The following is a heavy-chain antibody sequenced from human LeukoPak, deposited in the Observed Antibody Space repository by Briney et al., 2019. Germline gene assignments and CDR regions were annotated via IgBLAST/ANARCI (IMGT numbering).Heavy chain of an antibody. CDR1: GFTFSSYW. CDR2: INSDGSST. J-gene: IGHJ6*02. V-gene: IGHV3-74*01. D-gene: IGHD1-26*01. CDR3: ARSGAPSGTLYYYYGMDV. Sequence: GGSLRLSCAASGFTFSSYWMHWVRQAPGKGLVWVSRINSDGSSTSYADSVKGRFTISRDNAKNTLYLQMNSLRAEDTAVYYCARSGAPSGTLYYYYGMDVWGQGTTVTVSS.